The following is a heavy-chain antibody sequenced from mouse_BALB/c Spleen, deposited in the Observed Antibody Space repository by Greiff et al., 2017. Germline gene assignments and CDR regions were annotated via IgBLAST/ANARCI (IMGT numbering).Heavy chain of an antibody. V-gene: IGHV5-6-5*01. J-gene: IGHJ3*01. Sequence: EVQVVESGGGLVKPGGSLKLSCAASGFTFSSYAMSWVRQTPEKRLEWVASISSGGSTYYPDSVKGRFTISRDNARNILYLQMSSLRSEDTAMYYCARADYDPEAWFAYWGQGTLVTVSA. CDR2: ISSGGST. CDR1: GFTFSSYA. CDR3: ARADYDPEAWFAY. D-gene: IGHD2-4*01.